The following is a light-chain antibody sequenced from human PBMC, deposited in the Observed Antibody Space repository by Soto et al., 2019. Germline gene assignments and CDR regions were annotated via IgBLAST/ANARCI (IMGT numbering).Light chain of an antibody. CDR3: QQYNNWPRAT. J-gene: IGKJ4*01. Sequence: EIVLTQSPATLSVSPGERATLSCMSSQSINSNLAWYQQKPGQAPRLLMFRASIRATGFPARFSGSGSGTEFNITISSLQSEDSAIYYCQQYNNWPRATFGGGTKVDIK. CDR1: QSINSN. V-gene: IGKV3-15*01. CDR2: RAS.